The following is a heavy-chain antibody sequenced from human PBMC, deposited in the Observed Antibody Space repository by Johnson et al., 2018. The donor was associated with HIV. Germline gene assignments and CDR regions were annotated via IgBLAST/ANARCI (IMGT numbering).Heavy chain of an antibody. CDR3: ARGLAADAFDI. CDR2: VLHDGNNK. Sequence: QVQLVESGGGLVKPGGSLRLSCAASGFTFRTYAIHWVRQVPGKGLEWVAVVLHDGNNKYYADSVKGRFTISRENSKNTLYLQMNSLRAEDTAVYYCARGLAADAFDIWGQGTMVTVSS. CDR1: GFTFRTYA. D-gene: IGHD6-13*01. J-gene: IGHJ3*02. V-gene: IGHV3-30*04.